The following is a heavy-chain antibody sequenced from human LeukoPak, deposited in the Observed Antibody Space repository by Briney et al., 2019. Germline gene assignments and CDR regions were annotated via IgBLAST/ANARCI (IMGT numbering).Heavy chain of an antibody. V-gene: IGHV3-30-3*01. CDR3: ARDQVGYCSSTSCYLLQH. D-gene: IGHD2-2*01. CDR1: GFTFSSYA. CDR2: ISHDGSNK. Sequence: GRSLRLSCAASGFTFSSYAMHWVRQAPGKGLEWVAVISHDGSNKYYADSVKGRFTISRDNSKNTLYLQMNSLRAEDTAVYYCARDQVGYCSSTSCYLLQHWGQDTLVTVSS. J-gene: IGHJ1*01.